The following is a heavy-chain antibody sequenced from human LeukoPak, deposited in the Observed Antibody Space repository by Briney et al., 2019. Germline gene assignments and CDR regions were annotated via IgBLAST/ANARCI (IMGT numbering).Heavy chain of an antibody. CDR2: TYTSGPT. V-gene: IGHV4-61*02. D-gene: IGHD3-3*01. Sequence: SETLSLTCTVSGDSISSASYYWSWIRQPAGKELQWIGRTYTSGPTNYNPSLKSRVTISVDTSKNQFTLNLSSVTAADTAVYYCASGSLRSLERRADCWGQGTLVTVSS. J-gene: IGHJ4*02. CDR1: GDSISSASYY. CDR3: ASGSLRSLERRADC.